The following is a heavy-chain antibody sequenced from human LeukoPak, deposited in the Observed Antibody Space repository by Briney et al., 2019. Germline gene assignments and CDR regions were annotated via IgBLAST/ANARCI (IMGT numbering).Heavy chain of an antibody. CDR1: GGTFSSST. CDR3: ARTGIAAEKGAFDI. CDR2: IIPIFGTA. D-gene: IGHD6-13*01. Sequence: GASVKVSCKAPGGTFSSSTITWVRQALGQGLEWMGGIIPIFGTANYAQQFQGRVTITADESTTTVYMELSSLRSEDTAMYYCARTGIAAEKGAFDIWGQGTMVSVSS. J-gene: IGHJ3*02. V-gene: IGHV1-69*13.